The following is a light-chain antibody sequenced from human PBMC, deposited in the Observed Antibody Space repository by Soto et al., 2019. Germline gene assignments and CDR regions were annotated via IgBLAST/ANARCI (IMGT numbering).Light chain of an antibody. CDR1: SSGVGGYNY. Sequence: QSALTQPPSASGSPGQSVTISCTGTSSGVGGYNYVSWYQHHPGKAPKLVIYEVSKRPSGVPDRFSGSKSDNTASLTVSGLQAEDEADYYCSSNAGSDNLVFGGGTKLTVL. CDR2: EVS. V-gene: IGLV2-8*01. J-gene: IGLJ2*01. CDR3: SSNAGSDNLV.